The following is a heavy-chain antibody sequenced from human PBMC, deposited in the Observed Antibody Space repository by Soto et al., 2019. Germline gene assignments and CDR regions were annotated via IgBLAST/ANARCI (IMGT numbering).Heavy chain of an antibody. Sequence: QVQLVQSGAEVKKRGASVQVSCKASGYTFTGYYMHWVRQAPGQGPEWLGWINPNSGGTTYAQKFQGRVTVTRDTSISTAYIELSSLRSDDTAVYYCARGGSSSLDYWGQGTLVTVSS. V-gene: IGHV1-2*02. J-gene: IGHJ4*02. D-gene: IGHD6-6*01. CDR1: GYTFTGYY. CDR3: ARGGSSSLDY. CDR2: INPNSGGT.